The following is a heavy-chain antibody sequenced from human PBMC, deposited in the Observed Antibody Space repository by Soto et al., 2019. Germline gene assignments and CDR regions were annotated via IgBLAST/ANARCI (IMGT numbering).Heavy chain of an antibody. V-gene: IGHV1-46*01. CDR2: INPSGGST. D-gene: IGHD2-15*01. CDR3: ARDLETKDCSGGSCYSYYYYYGMDV. CDR1: GYTFTSYY. J-gene: IGHJ6*02. Sequence: QVQLVQSGAEVKKPGASVKVSCKASGYTFTSYYMHWVRQAPGQGLEWMGVINPSGGSTSYAHKFQGRVTMTRDTSTSTVYMELSSLRSEDTAVYYCARDLETKDCSGGSCYSYYYYYGMDVWGHGTTVTVSS.